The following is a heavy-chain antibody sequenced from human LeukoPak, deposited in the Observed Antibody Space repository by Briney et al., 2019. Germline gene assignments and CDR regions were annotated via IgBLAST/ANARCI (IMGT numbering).Heavy chain of an antibody. D-gene: IGHD3-22*01. CDR1: GGSISSGSYY. CDR3: ARYRLVVSYYMDV. Sequence: SQTLSLTCTVSGGSISSGSYYWSWIRQPAGKGLEWIVRIYTSGSTNYNPSLKSRVTISVDTSKNQFSLMLSVMTAADTAVYYCARYRLVVSYYMDVWGKETTVTVSS. J-gene: IGHJ6*03. CDR2: IYTSGST. V-gene: IGHV4-61*02.